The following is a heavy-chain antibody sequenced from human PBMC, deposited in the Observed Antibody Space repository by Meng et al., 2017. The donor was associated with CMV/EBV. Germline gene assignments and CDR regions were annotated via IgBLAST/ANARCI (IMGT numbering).Heavy chain of an antibody. CDR1: GFAFSRFW. J-gene: IGHJ4*02. CDR3: ARDWADGFDY. Sequence: GGSLRLSCAASGFAFSRFWMTWVRQPPGKRLEFVANIKDNGGVKEYADSLKGRFTISRDNARNSVYLQMTNVRGEDTAVYFCARDWADGFDYWGQGVLVTVSS. V-gene: IGHV3-7*01. CDR2: IKDNGGVK. D-gene: IGHD3-16*01.